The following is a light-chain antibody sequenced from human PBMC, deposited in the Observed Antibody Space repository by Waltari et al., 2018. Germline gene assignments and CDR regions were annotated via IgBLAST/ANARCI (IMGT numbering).Light chain of an antibody. CDR3: QQYYSTPVT. J-gene: IGKJ1*01. Sequence: DIVMTQSPDSLAVSLGERATINCKSSQSVLYSSNNKNYLAWYQQKPGQPPKLLIYWASTRESGVPDRFSGRGSGKDFTLTISSLQAEDVAVYYCQQYYSTPVTFGQGTKVEIK. V-gene: IGKV4-1*01. CDR1: QSVLYSSNNKNY. CDR2: WAS.